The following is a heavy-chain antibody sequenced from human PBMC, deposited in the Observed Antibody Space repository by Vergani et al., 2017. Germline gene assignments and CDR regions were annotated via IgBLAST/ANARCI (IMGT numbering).Heavy chain of an antibody. CDR2: IWYDGSNK. J-gene: IGHJ4*02. CDR1: GFTFSSYG. D-gene: IGHD6-13*01. Sequence: QVQLVESGGGVVQPGRSLRLSCAASGFTFSSYGMHWVRQAPGKGLEWVAVIWYDGSNKYYADSVKGRFTISRDNSKNTLYLQMNSLRAEDTAVYYCAKRVGPYSSSFLDYWGQGTLVTVSS. V-gene: IGHV3-33*06. CDR3: AKRVGPYSSSFLDY.